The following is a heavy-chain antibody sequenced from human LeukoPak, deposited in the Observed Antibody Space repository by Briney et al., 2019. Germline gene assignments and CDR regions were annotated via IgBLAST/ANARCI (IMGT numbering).Heavy chain of an antibody. J-gene: IGHJ4*02. CDR3: AKRTTMIRGGPCFDY. Sequence: PGGSLRLSCAVSGFPFSSYAMNWVRQAPGKGVEWVSIIFGSGDTTYYADSVKGRFTVSRDNSKNMLYLQMNNLRPEDTATYYCAKRTTMIRGGPCFDYWGQGLMVTVSS. D-gene: IGHD3-10*01. V-gene: IGHV3-23*01. CDR2: IFGSGDTT. CDR1: GFPFSSYA.